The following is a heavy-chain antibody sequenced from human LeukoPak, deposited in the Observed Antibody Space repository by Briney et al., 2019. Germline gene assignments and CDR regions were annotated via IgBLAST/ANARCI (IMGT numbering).Heavy chain of an antibody. Sequence: PSETLSLTCTVSGRSISSYYWSWIRQPAGKGLEWIGRIYTSGSTNYNPSLKSRVTISVDTSKNQYSLKLSSVTAADTAVYYCARQGDTAMVTFDWHYFDYWGQGTLVTVSS. J-gene: IGHJ4*02. CDR2: IYTSGST. CDR1: GRSISSYY. CDR3: ARQGDTAMVTFDWHYFDY. D-gene: IGHD5-18*01. V-gene: IGHV4-4*07.